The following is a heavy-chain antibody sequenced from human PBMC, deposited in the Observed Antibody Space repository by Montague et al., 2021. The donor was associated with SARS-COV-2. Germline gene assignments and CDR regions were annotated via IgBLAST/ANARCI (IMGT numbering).Heavy chain of an antibody. CDR2: ISSSSSYI. Sequence: SLRLSCAASGFTFSSYSMNWVRQAPWKGLEWVSSISSSSSYIYYADSVKGRFTISRDNAKNSLYLQMNSLRAEDTAVYYCTRYKYYDILTGYYNYWGQGTLVTVSS. D-gene: IGHD3-9*01. CDR3: TRYKYYDILTGYYNY. V-gene: IGHV3-21*01. CDR1: GFTFSSYS. J-gene: IGHJ4*02.